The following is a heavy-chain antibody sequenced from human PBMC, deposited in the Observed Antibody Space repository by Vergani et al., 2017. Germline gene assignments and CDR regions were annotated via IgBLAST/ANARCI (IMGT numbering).Heavy chain of an antibody. V-gene: IGHV4-38-2*02. CDR3: AREPYARGFDP. CDR2: IYHSGST. J-gene: IGHJ5*02. CDR1: GYSISSGYY. Sequence: QVQLQESGPGLVKPSETLSLTCAVSGYSISSGYYWGWIRQPPGKGLEWIGSIYHSGSTYYNPSLKSRVTISVDTSKNQFSLKLSSVTAADTAVYYCAREPYARGFDPWGQGTLVTVSS. D-gene: IGHD3-10*02.